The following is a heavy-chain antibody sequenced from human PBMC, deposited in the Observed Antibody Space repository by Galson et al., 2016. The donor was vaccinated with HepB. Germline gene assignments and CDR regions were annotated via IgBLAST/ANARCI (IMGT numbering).Heavy chain of an antibody. CDR1: GGSISSSSYY. D-gene: IGHD5-18*01. Sequence: CTVSGGSISSSSYYWGWIRQPPGKGLGWIGSIYYSGSTYYNPSLQSRVTISVDTSKNQFSLKMSSVTAADTAVYYCARRFRYTYGPPYGMDVWGQGTTVTVSS. V-gene: IGHV4-39*01. CDR3: ARRFRYTYGPPYGMDV. CDR2: IYYSGST. J-gene: IGHJ6*02.